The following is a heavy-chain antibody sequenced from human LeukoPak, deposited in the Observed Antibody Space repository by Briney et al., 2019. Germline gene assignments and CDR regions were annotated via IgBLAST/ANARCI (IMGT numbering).Heavy chain of an antibody. CDR1: GFTFSSYA. V-gene: IGHV3-23*01. CDR2: ISGSGGST. J-gene: IGHJ4*02. CDR3: AKRPRPFYGDCVMNYFDY. Sequence: PGGSLRLSCAASGFTFSSYAMSWVRQAPGKGLEWVSAISGSGGSTYYADSVKGRFTISRDNSKNTLYLQMNSLRAEDTAVYYCAKRPRPFYGDCVMNYFDYWGQGTLVTVSS. D-gene: IGHD4-17*01.